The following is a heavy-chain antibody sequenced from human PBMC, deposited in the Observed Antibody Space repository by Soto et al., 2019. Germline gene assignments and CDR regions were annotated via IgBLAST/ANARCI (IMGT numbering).Heavy chain of an antibody. CDR3: AKVLGAYDSSGYFLKS. CDR2: ISYDGSNK. Sequence: QVQLVESGGGVVQPGRSLRLSCAASGFTFSSYGMHWVRQAPGKGLEWVAVISYDGSNKYYADSVKGRFTISRDNSKNXLYLQMNSLRAEDTAVYYCAKVLGAYDSSGYFLKSWGQGTLVTVSS. J-gene: IGHJ4*02. D-gene: IGHD3-22*01. CDR1: GFTFSSYG. V-gene: IGHV3-30*18.